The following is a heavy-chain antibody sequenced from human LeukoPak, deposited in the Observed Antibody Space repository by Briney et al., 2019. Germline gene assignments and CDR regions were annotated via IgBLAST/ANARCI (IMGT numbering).Heavy chain of an antibody. V-gene: IGHV3-30*02. Sequence: GGSLRLSCVASGFTFNTFDMHWVGQAPGKGLDWVAFIHSNGNTVYYTDSVKGRFSISRDNSKNTLYLQMNSLRPDDTAVYYCASRVGTFYFDSWGQGTQVTVSS. D-gene: IGHD1-26*01. CDR2: IHSNGNTV. J-gene: IGHJ4*02. CDR1: GFTFNTFD. CDR3: ASRVGTFYFDS.